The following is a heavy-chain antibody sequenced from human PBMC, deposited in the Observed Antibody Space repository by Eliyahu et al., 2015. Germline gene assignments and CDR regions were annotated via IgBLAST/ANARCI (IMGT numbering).Heavy chain of an antibody. Sequence: QVQLQESGPGLVKPSETLSLXXTXSVGSXSSYYWSWIRRPAGKGLEWIGRFYSSWSTNXNPSLKSRVTMSVDTSKNQFSLKLSSVTAADTAVYYCARDFYNSDWYGGFDYWGQGTLVTVSS. CDR3: ARDFYNSDWYGGFDY. J-gene: IGHJ4*02. V-gene: IGHV4-4*07. D-gene: IGHD6-19*01. CDR1: VGSXSSYY. CDR2: FYSSWST.